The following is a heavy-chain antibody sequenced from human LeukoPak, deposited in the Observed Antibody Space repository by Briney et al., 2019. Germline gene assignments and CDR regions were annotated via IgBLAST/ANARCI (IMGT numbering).Heavy chain of an antibody. CDR3: ARHFEVAGNSYGDFFYYHLDV. D-gene: IGHD4-17*01. CDR1: GYNFNNYW. CDR2: IYPGDSDT. V-gene: IGHV5-51*01. J-gene: IGHJ6*03. Sequence: GEPLNISCKSSGYNFNNYWIGWVRQVPAKGLAWMGIIYPGDSDTRNNPSFHGQVTISAAQSINTAYLQWNRLKASDPAIYYCARHFEVAGNSYGDFFYYHLDVWGKGTPVTVSS.